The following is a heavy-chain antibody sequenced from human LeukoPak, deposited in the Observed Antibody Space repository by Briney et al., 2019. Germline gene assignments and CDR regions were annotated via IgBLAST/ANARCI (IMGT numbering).Heavy chain of an antibody. D-gene: IGHD2-2*01. J-gene: IGHJ6*02. CDR3: ARDYCSSTSCPRRYYYYYGMDV. V-gene: IGHV1-2*04. CDR2: INPNSGGT. Sequence: ASVKVSCKASGYTFTGYYMHWVRQAPGQGLEWIGWINPNSGGTNYAQKFQGWVTMTRDTSISTAYMELSRLRSDDTAVYYCARDYCSSTSCPRRYYYYYGMDVWGQGTTVTVSS. CDR1: GYTFTGYY.